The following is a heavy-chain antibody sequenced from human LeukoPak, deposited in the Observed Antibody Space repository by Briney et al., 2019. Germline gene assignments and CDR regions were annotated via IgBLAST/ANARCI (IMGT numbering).Heavy chain of an antibody. CDR3: ATTVAGLANY. D-gene: IGHD6-19*01. CDR2: ISAYNGNT. Sequence: ASVKVPCKASGYTFTGYYMHWVRQAPGQGLEWMGWISAYNGNTNYAQKLQGRVTMTTDTSTSTAYMELRSLRSDDTAVYYCATTVAGLANYWGQGTLVTVSS. V-gene: IGHV1-18*04. J-gene: IGHJ4*02. CDR1: GYTFTGYY.